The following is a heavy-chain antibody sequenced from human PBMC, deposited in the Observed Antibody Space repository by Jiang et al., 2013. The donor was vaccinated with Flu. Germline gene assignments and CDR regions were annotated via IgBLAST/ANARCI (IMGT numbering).Heavy chain of an antibody. V-gene: IGHV4-38-2*01. D-gene: IGHD4-23*01. CDR2: IYHSVDQSGTTT. J-gene: IGHJ4*02. CDR3: ARLGNHGANSPWDY. CDR1: GYSISTGYY. Sequence: QTLSLTCAVSGYSISTGYYWGWIRQPPGKGLEWIANIYHSVDQSGTTTYYNPSLKSRVTISVDTSKNQLSLNLTSVTAADTAVYYCARLGNHGANSPWDYWGQGALVTVS.